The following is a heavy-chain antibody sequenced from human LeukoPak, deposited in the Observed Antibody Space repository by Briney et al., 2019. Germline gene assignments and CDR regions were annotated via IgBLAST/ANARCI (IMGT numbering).Heavy chain of an antibody. CDR3: ASMMATGNIYPGVHDAFYI. D-gene: IGHD5-12*01. CDR2: IIPILGIA. J-gene: IGHJ3*02. Sequence: ASVTVSCKASGCTFSSYAISWVRQPPGQGLEWMGRIIPILGIANYAQKFQGRVTITADKSTSTAYMELSSLRSEDTAVYYCASMMATGNIYPGVHDAFYIWGQGKMVTVSS. V-gene: IGHV1-69*04. CDR1: GCTFSSYA.